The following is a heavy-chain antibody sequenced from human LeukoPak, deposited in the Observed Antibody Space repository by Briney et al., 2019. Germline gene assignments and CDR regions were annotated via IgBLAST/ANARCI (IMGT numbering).Heavy chain of an antibody. D-gene: IGHD1-26*01. CDR1: GFSFSEYD. Sequence: GGSLRLSCAASGFSFSEYDMNWVRQAPGKGLEWISYINAGGSTIHYAASVRGRFTTSRDNAKNSLYLQINNLRAEDTGIYYCARTTLSGAPRDWGQGTLVTVSS. J-gene: IGHJ4*02. CDR3: ARTTLSGAPRD. V-gene: IGHV3-48*03. CDR2: INAGGSTI.